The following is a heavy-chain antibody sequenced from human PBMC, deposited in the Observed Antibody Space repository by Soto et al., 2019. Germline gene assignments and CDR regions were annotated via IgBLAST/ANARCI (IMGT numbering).Heavy chain of an antibody. CDR1: GGSISGSRHH. CDR3: MRYFVSGITSRGNWFDP. CDR2: VDYSGNS. V-gene: IGHV4-39*01. J-gene: IGHJ5*02. D-gene: IGHD3-9*01. Sequence: SSETLSLTCNVSGGSISGSRHHWGWISQSPGKGLEWIASVDYSGNSYYNPSLRSRVTVSVDTSKNQFSLKVTSVTAADSAIYYGMRYFVSGITSRGNWFDPWGPGTQVTVSS.